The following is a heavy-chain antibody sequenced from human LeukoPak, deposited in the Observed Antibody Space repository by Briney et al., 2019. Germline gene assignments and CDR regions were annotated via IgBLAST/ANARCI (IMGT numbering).Heavy chain of an antibody. Sequence: PGGSLRLSCAASGNYWMHWVRQAPGKGLVWVSHINSDGSWTSYADSVKGRFTISKDNAKNTVYLQMNSLRPEDTAVYYCVSFYETYWGRGTLVTVSS. V-gene: IGHV3-74*01. CDR3: VSFYETY. CDR1: GNYW. CDR2: INSDGSWT. D-gene: IGHD2/OR15-2a*01. J-gene: IGHJ4*02.